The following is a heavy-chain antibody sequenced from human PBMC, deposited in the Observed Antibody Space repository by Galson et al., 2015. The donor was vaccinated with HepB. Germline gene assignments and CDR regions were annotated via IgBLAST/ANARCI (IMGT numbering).Heavy chain of an antibody. CDR2: INGIGNSA. Sequence: SLRLSCAASGFSFSNYAMIWVRQAPGKGLEWVASINGIGNSAYYADSVNDRFTISRDNSGNTLYLQMNSLRVEDTAVYYCARVKGSTWASRHYYYGMDMWGRGTTVTVSS. CDR3: ARVKGSTWASRHYYYGMDM. J-gene: IGHJ6*01. CDR1: GFSFSNYA. D-gene: IGHD6-13*01. V-gene: IGHV3-23*01.